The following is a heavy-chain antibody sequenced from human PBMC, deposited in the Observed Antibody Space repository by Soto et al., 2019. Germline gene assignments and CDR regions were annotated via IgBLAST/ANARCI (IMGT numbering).Heavy chain of an antibody. CDR3: ARDRNRTVVASFDF. CDR2: IIPISGAA. V-gene: IGHV1-69*06. CDR1: GGTFSNYV. D-gene: IGHD2-21*01. Sequence: QVQLVQSGAEVKKPGSSVKVSCKASGGTFSNYVVNWVRQAPGQGLEWMGRIIPISGAANYAQKFQVRVTITTDKATSTYYMDLSSLRSADTAVYYCARDRNRTVVASFDFWGQGNLVTVSS. J-gene: IGHJ4*02.